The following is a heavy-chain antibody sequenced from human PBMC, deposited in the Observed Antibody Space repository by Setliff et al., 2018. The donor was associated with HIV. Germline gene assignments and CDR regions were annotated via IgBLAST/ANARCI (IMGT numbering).Heavy chain of an antibody. J-gene: IGHJ5*02. CDR1: GYSFTSYG. Sequence: ASVKVSCKASGYSFTSYGMNWVRQAPGQGLEWMGRISTNAGDPMYAQGFTGRFVFSLDITVNTAYLQISSLKTEDTAVYYCARESDDGNFLGWFDPWGQGTLVTVSS. CDR2: ISTNAGDP. CDR3: ARESDDGNFLGWFDP. D-gene: IGHD1-26*01. V-gene: IGHV7-4-1*01.